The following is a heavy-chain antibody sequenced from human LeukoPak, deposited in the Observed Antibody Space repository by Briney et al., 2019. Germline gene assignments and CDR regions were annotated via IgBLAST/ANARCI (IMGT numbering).Heavy chain of an antibody. J-gene: IGHJ4*02. Sequence: GGCLRLSCAASGFTFSNAWMTWVRQAPGKGLEWVGRIKSKTDGGTTDYAAPVKGRFTISRDDSKNTLYLQMNSLKTEDTAVYYCTREAVTANGYFDYWGQGTLVTVSS. V-gene: IGHV3-15*01. CDR2: IKSKTDGGTT. CDR3: TREAVTANGYFDY. CDR1: GFTFSNAW. D-gene: IGHD2-21*02.